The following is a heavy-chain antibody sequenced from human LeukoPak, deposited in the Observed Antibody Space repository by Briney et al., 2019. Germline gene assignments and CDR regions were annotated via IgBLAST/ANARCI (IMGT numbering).Heavy chain of an antibody. CDR3: ARDYYGSGSYNWFDP. J-gene: IGHJ5*02. CDR1: GLTFSDYY. D-gene: IGHD3-10*01. Sequence: GGSLRLSCAASGLTFSDYYMSRIRQAPGKGLEWVSYISSSGSTIYYADSVKGRFTISRDNAKNSLYLQMNSLRAEDTAVYYCARDYYGSGSYNWFDPWGQGTLVTVSS. CDR2: ISSSGSTI. V-gene: IGHV3-11*01.